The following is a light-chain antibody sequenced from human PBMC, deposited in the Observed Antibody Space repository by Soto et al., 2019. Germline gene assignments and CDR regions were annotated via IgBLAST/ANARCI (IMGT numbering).Light chain of an antibody. V-gene: IGKV1-33*01. CDR3: QQYDDLPIT. J-gene: IGKJ5*01. Sequence: DIQMTHSPSSLFASVGDRVTITCHASQDISDFLNWYQQKPGKAPKVLIYDASSLQAGVPSRFSGHGSGTHFTFTISSLQPDDSGIYYCQQYDDLPITFGQGTRLEIK. CDR2: DAS. CDR1: QDISDF.